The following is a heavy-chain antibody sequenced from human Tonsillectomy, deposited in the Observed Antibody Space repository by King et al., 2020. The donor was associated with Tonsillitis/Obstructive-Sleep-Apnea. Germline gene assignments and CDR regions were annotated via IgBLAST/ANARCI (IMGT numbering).Heavy chain of an antibody. J-gene: IGHJ5*02. Sequence: VQLQQWGAGLLKPSETLSLTCAVYGGSFSGYYWSWIRQPPGKGLEWIGEINHSGSTNYNPSLKSRVTISVDTSKNQFSLKLSSGTAADTAVYYCATRGDNSEPGWFDPWGQGTLVTVSS. CDR3: ATRGDNSEPGWFDP. D-gene: IGHD1-26*01. V-gene: IGHV4-34*01. CDR2: INHSGST. CDR1: GGSFSGYY.